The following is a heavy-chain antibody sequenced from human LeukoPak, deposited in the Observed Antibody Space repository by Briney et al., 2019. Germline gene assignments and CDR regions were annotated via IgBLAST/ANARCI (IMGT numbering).Heavy chain of an antibody. CDR3: ATFDSSGYVIDY. V-gene: IGHV4-61*01. CDR1: GDSVSSGSYY. J-gene: IGHJ4*02. D-gene: IGHD3-22*01. Sequence: SETLSLTCTVSGDSVSSGSYYWSWIRQPPGKGLEWIGYIYYSGSTNYNPSLKSRVTISVDTSKNQFSLKLSSVTAADTAVYYCATFDSSGYVIDYWGQGTLVTVSS. CDR2: IYYSGST.